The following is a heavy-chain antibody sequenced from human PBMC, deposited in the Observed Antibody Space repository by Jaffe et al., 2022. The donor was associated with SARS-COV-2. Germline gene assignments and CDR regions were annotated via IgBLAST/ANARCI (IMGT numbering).Heavy chain of an antibody. CDR2: VDPNDSYI. Sequence: EVQLVQSGAEVKKPGESLRISCQGSGYRFTNYWITWVRQMPGKGLQWMGSVDPNDSYIKYSPSFQGHVTISIDKSITTAYLQWSSLKASDTAIYYCATLVIPQGAHDGVGYFYGMDVWGQGTTVTVSS. J-gene: IGHJ6*02. CDR1: GYRFTNYW. V-gene: IGHV5-10-1*03. CDR3: ATLVIPQGAHDGVGYFYGMDV. D-gene: IGHD2-21*01.